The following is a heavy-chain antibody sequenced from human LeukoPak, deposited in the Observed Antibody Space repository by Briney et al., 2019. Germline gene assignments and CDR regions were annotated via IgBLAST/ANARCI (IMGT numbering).Heavy chain of an antibody. V-gene: IGHV4-31*11. CDR3: ARGNDWFDP. CDR1: GGSFSGYY. CDR2: IYYSGST. Sequence: SETLSLTCAVHGGSFSGYYWSWIRQHPGKGLEWIGYIYYSGSTYYNPSLKSRVTISVDTSKNQFSLKLSSVTAADTAVYYCARGNDWFDPWGQGTLVTVSS. J-gene: IGHJ5*02.